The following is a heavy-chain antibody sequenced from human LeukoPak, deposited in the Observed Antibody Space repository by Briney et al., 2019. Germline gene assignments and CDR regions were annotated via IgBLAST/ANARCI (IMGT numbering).Heavy chain of an antibody. V-gene: IGHV4-39*01. D-gene: IGHD3-22*01. CDR3: ARQGDSSGYQTSPGDY. Sequence: SETLSLTCTVSGGSISSSSYYWGWIRQPPGKGLEWIGSIYYSGSTYYNPSLKSRVTISVDTSKNQFSLKLSSVTAADAAVYYCARQGDSSGYQTSPGDYWGQGTLVTVSS. J-gene: IGHJ4*02. CDR1: GGSISSSSYY. CDR2: IYYSGST.